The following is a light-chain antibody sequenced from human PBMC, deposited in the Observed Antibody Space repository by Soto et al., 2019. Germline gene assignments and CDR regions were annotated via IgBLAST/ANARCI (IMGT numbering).Light chain of an antibody. CDR2: GAS. CDR3: QQYGSTPLT. V-gene: IGKV3-20*01. CDR1: QSVITY. J-gene: IGKJ4*01. Sequence: ESVLTQSPGTLSLSPGERATLSCRASQSVITYLAWYQQKPGQAPRLIIYGASSRATCIPDRFSGSGSGTDFTLTISRLEPEDVAVYYCQQYGSTPLTFGGGTKVEIK.